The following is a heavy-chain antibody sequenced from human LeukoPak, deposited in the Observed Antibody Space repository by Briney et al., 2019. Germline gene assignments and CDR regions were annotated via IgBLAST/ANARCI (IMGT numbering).Heavy chain of an antibody. D-gene: IGHD4-17*01. Sequence: SQTLSLTCTVSGGSISSGGYYWSWIRQPPGKGLEWIGYIYHSGSTYYNPSLKSRVTISVDRSKNQFSLKLSSVTAADTAVYYCAREGPRRLRHGGLQHWGQGTLVTVSS. CDR3: AREGPRRLRHGGLQH. J-gene: IGHJ1*01. CDR2: IYHSGST. CDR1: GGSISSGGYY. V-gene: IGHV4-30-2*01.